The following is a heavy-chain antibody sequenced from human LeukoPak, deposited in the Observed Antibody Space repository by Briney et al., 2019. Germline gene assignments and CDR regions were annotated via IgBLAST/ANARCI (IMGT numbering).Heavy chain of an antibody. Sequence: GGSLRLSCAASGFTLRNTWMAWVRQAQGTGLEWVANINQDASTKHYVDSVKGRFTISRDNAKNSLYLQMNSLTAEDTAVYYSARDQSVSLDGWGQGTLVSVA. D-gene: IGHD5-24*01. V-gene: IGHV3-7*01. CDR2: INQDASTK. CDR1: GFTLRNTW. J-gene: IGHJ4*02. CDR3: ARDQSVSLDG.